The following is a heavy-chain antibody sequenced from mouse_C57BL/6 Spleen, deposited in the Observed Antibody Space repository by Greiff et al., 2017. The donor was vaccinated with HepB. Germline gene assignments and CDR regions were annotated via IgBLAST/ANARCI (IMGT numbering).Heavy chain of an antibody. D-gene: IGHD1-1*01. CDR2: ISDGGSYT. V-gene: IGHV5-4*03. CDR1: GFTFSSYA. J-gene: IGHJ1*03. CDR3: ARGYYGSRKYFDV. Sequence: EVKLVESGGGLVKPGGSLKLSCAASGFTFSSYAMSWVRQTPEKRLEWVATISDGGSYTYYPDNVKGRFAISRDNAKNNLYLQMSHLKSEDTAMYYCARGYYGSRKYFDVWGTGTTVTVSS.